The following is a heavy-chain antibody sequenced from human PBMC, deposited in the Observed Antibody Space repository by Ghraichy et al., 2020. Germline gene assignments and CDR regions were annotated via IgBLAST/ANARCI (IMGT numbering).Heavy chain of an antibody. D-gene: IGHD1-26*01. J-gene: IGHJ4*02. CDR2: ISGSGGST. CDR3: AKREGGLRLNYFDY. V-gene: IGHV3-23*01. CDR1: GFTFSSYA. Sequence: GSLRLSCAASGFTFSSYAMSWVRQAPGKGMEWVSAISGSGGSTYYADSVKGRFTISRDNSKNTLYLQMNSLRAEDTAVYYCAKREGGLRLNYFDYWGQGTLVTVSS.